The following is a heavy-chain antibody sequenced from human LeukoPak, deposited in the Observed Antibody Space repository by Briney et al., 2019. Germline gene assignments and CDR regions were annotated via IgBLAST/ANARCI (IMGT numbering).Heavy chain of an antibody. Sequence: PGGSLRLSCAASGFTFSSYAMSWVRQAPGKGLEWVSAISGSGGSTYYADSVKGRFTISRDNSKNTLYLQMNSLRAEDTAVYYCAKDLEVQLLSSGAFDIWGQGTMVTVSS. CDR1: GFTFSSYA. V-gene: IGHV3-23*01. D-gene: IGHD2-2*01. CDR2: ISGSGGST. CDR3: AKDLEVQLLSSGAFDI. J-gene: IGHJ3*02.